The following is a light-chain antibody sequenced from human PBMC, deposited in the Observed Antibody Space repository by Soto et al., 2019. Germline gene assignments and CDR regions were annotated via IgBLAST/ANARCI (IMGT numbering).Light chain of an antibody. Sequence: AIQMTQSPSSLSASVGDRVTINCRASQGIRNDLAWYQQKPGKAPKLLIYGTSNLQSGVPSRFSGSGSGTDFTLTISSLQPEDFATYDCLQDYNYPRTFGQGTNLEI. J-gene: IGKJ2*01. V-gene: IGKV1-6*01. CDR1: QGIRND. CDR2: GTS. CDR3: LQDYNYPRT.